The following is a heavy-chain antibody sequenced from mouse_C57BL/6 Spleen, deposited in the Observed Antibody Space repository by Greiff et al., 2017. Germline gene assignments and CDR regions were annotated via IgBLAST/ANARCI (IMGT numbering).Heavy chain of an antibody. CDR1: GYSFTDYH. V-gene: IGHV1-39*01. CDR3: ARMKALGCGNYPLFDY. D-gene: IGHD2-1*01. Sequence: EVQLQQSGPELVKPGASVKISCKASGYSFTDYHLNWVQQSNGKSLEWIGVINPNYGTTSYNQKFKGKATWTVDQSSSTAYMQINSLTSEDSAVYYWARMKALGCGNYPLFDYWGQGTTLTVSS. J-gene: IGHJ2*01. CDR2: INPNYGTT.